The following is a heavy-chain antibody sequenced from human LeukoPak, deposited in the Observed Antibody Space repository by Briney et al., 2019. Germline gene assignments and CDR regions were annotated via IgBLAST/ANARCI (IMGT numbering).Heavy chain of an antibody. V-gene: IGHV3-48*03. Sequence: GGSLRLSCEDSGFTFSSNDMNWVRQAPGKGLEWVSYISNSGSTRYYADSVKGRFTISRDNTKNSLYLQMNSLRAEDTAVYYCARVGGGLHSNYPFWFDLWGQGTLVTVSS. CDR2: ISNSGSTR. CDR1: GFTFSSND. J-gene: IGHJ5*02. CDR3: ARVGGGLHSNYPFWFDL. D-gene: IGHD4-11*01.